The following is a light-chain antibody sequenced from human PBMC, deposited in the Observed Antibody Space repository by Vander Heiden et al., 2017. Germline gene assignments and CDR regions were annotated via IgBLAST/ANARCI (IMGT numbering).Light chain of an antibody. V-gene: IGLV1-40*01. CDR2: ANS. Sequence: QPVLTPPPSVSGAPGQTVPISCTGSSSNIGAGYHVHWYQQLPGTAPKLLIYANSNRPSGVPDRFSGSRSGTSASLAVTGLQVEDGTDYYCQSYDSSLSAVVFGGGTKLTVL. J-gene: IGLJ2*01. CDR3: QSYDSSLSAVV. CDR1: SSNIGAGYH.